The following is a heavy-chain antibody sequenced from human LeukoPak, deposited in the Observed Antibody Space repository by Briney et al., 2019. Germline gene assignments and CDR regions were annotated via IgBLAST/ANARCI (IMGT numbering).Heavy chain of an antibody. CDR3: ARDLNRGDCSSTSCYGMDV. J-gene: IGHJ6*04. Sequence: SETLSLTCTVSGGSISSGGYYWSWIRQHPGKGLEWIGYIYYSGSTYYNPSLKGRVTISVDTSKNQFSLKLSSVTAADTAVYYCARDLNRGDCSSTSCYGMDVWGKGTTVTVSS. CDR1: GGSISSGGYY. D-gene: IGHD2-2*01. V-gene: IGHV4-31*03. CDR2: IYYSGST.